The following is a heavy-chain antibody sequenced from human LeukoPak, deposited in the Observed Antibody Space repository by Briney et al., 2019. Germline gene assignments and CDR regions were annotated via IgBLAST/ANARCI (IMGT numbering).Heavy chain of an antibody. CDR1: GFTFSSYV. CDR3: AKDDEKYYYYGMDV. Sequence: GGSLRLSCAASGFTFSSYVMSWVRQAPGKGLEWVSAISGSGGGTHYADSVKGRFTISRDNSKNTLYLQMNSLRAEDTAVYYCAKDDEKYYYYGMDVWGQGTTVTVSS. CDR2: ISGSGGGT. J-gene: IGHJ6*02. V-gene: IGHV3-23*01.